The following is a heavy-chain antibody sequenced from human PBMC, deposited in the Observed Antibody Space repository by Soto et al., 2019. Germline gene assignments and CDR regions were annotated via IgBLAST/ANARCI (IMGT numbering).Heavy chain of an antibody. CDR1: GFLFWSFW. J-gene: IGHJ6*02. D-gene: IGHD3-3*01. Sequence: EVQLVESGGGLVLPGVSPRLFCGAWGFLFWSFWMTWVRQAPGEGREGVANIKTDGSELYYGDSVKGRFTISRDNARNSLYLQMSSLRAEDTAVYYCARQSLLKSIPIYGYFYYAMDVWGQGTSVIVSS. CDR3: ARQSLLKSIPIYGYFYYAMDV. V-gene: IGHV3-7*03. CDR2: IKTDGSEL.